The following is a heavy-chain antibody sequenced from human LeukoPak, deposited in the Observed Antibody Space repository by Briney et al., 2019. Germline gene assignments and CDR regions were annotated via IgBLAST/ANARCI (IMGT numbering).Heavy chain of an antibody. D-gene: IGHD7-27*01. CDR1: GLTFSSYA. CDR2: ISYDGSNK. J-gene: IGHJ4*02. CDR3: ARANWGRVLDY. Sequence: GGSLRLSCAASGLTFSSYAMHWVRQAPGKGLEWVAVISYDGSNKYYADSVKGRFTISRDNSKNTLYLQMNSLRAEDTAVYYCARANWGRVLDYWGQGTLVTVSS. V-gene: IGHV3-30-3*01.